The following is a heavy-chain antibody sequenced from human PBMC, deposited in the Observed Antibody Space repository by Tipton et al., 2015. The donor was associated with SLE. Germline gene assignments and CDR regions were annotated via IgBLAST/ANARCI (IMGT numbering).Heavy chain of an antibody. V-gene: IGHV4-59*01. D-gene: IGHD3-10*01. CDR1: GGSISSNY. Sequence: TLSLACSVSGGSISSNYWSWIRQPPGKGLEWIGYIYYSGTTKYNPSLKSRVTISVDSSNNQFSLRLSSVTAADTAIYYCARDSSGMGYYWFDPWGQGTLVTVSS. CDR3: ARDSSGMGYYWFDP. J-gene: IGHJ5*02. CDR2: IYYSGTT.